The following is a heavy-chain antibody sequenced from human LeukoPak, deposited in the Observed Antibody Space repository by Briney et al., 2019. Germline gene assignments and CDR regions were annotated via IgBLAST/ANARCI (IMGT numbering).Heavy chain of an antibody. J-gene: IGHJ4*02. CDR2: INPSGGST. Sequence: ASVKVSCKASGHTFTSYYMHWVRQAPGQGLEWMGIINPSGGSTSYAQKFQGRVTMTRDTSTSTVYMELSSLRSEDTAVYYCARDFFNVRGDGYNPGYWGQGTLVTVSS. CDR3: ARDFFNVRGDGYNPGY. CDR1: GHTFTSYY. D-gene: IGHD5-24*01. V-gene: IGHV1-46*01.